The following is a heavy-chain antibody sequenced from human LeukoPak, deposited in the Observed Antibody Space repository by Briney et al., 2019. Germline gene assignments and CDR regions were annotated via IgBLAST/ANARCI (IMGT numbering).Heavy chain of an antibody. D-gene: IGHD4-17*01. V-gene: IGHV3-11*01. CDR3: ARVLYGDYSPFDA. CDR1: GFTFSDYY. Sequence: GGSLRLSCAASGFTFSDYYMSWIRQSPGKGLEWVSYISSSGFTIFYADSVMGRFTISKDNARNSLYLQMNSLRAEDTAVYYCARVLYGDYSPFDAWGQGTLVTVSS. J-gene: IGHJ4*02. CDR2: ISSSGFTI.